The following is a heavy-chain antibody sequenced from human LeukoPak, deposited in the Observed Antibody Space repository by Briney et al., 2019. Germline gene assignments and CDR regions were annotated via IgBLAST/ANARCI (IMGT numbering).Heavy chain of an antibody. CDR3: ARGITMIVDAFDI. CDR2: IKQDGSEK. D-gene: IGHD3-22*01. J-gene: IGHJ3*02. CDR1: GFTFSSYW. Sequence: PGGSLRLSCAASGFTFSSYWMSWVRQAPGKGLEWVANIKQDGSEKYYVDSVKGRFTISRDNAKNSLYLQMNSLRAEDTAVYYCARGITMIVDAFDIWGQGTMVTVSS. V-gene: IGHV3-7*01.